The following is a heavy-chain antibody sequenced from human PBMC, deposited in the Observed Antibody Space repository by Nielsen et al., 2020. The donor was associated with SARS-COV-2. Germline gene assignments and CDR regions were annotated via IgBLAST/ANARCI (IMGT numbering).Heavy chain of an antibody. J-gene: IGHJ6*02. D-gene: IGHD6-19*01. Sequence: GGSLRLSCAASGFTFDDYAMHWVRQAPGKGLEWVSGISWNSGSIGYADSVKGRFTISRDNAKNSLYLQMNSLRAEDTALYYCAKDMSVAGDGMDVWGQGTTVTVSS. CDR2: ISWNSGSI. CDR3: AKDMSVAGDGMDV. CDR1: GFTFDDYA. V-gene: IGHV3-9*01.